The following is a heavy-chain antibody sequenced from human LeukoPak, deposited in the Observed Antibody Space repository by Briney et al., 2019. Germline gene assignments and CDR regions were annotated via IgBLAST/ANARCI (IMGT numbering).Heavy chain of an antibody. Sequence: PSETLSLTCTVSGASISSSGYYWGWIRQPPGKGLEWIATIYYSGSTYYTPSLKSRVTISVDTSKNQFSLKLNSVTAADTAVYYCARRVGGSAYFDYWGQGTLVTASS. D-gene: IGHD2-15*01. CDR2: IYYSGST. J-gene: IGHJ4*02. V-gene: IGHV4-39*01. CDR3: ARRVGGSAYFDY. CDR1: GASISSSGYY.